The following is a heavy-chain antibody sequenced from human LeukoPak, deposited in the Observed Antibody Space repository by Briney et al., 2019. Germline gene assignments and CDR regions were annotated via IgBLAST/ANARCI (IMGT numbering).Heavy chain of an antibody. V-gene: IGHV3-23*01. Sequence: PGGSLRLSCAASGFTFSDYYMSWIRQAPGKGLEWVSTIGGLGESTYYADSVKGRFTISRDNSKNTLYLQMNSLRAEDTAVYYCARDLSPSPDSSGWDYYYGMDVWGQGTTVTVSS. CDR2: IGGLGEST. CDR1: GFTFSDYY. CDR3: ARDLSPSPDSSGWDYYYGMDV. D-gene: IGHD6-19*01. J-gene: IGHJ6*02.